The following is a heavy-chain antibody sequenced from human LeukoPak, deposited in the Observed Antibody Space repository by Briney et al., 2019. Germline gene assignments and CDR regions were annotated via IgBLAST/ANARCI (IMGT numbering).Heavy chain of an antibody. CDR1: GFTFSSYA. CDR2: IKQDGSEK. CDR3: ARDRGITIFGVVIAEYYYYMDV. D-gene: IGHD3-3*01. Sequence: GGSLRLSCAASGFTFSSYAMSWVRQAPGKGLEWVANIKQDGSEKYYVDSVKGRFTISRDNAKNSLYLQMNSLRAEDTAVYYCARDRGITIFGVVIAEYYYYMDVWGKGTTVTVSS. J-gene: IGHJ6*03. V-gene: IGHV3-7*01.